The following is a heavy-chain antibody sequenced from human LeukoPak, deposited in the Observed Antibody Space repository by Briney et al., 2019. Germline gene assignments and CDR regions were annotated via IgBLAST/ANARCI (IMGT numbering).Heavy chain of an antibody. CDR1: GYTLTELS. CDR3: ATDSSGYYHAPYFDY. V-gene: IGHV1-24*01. Sequence: ASVKVSCKVSGYTLTELSMHWVRQAPRKGLEWMGGFDPEDGETIYAQKFQGRVTMTEDTSTDTAYMELSSLRSEDTAVYYCATDSSGYYHAPYFDYWGQGTLVTVSS. D-gene: IGHD3-22*01. CDR2: FDPEDGET. J-gene: IGHJ4*02.